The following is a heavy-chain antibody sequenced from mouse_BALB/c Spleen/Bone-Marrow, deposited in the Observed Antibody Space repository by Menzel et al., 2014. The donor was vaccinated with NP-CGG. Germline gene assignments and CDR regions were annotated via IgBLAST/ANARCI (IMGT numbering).Heavy chain of an antibody. CDR1: GFDFSGFW. CDR3: ARLGYYGGFAY. Sequence: EVKVEESGGGLVQPGRSLKLSCAVSGFDFSGFWMGWVRQAPGKGLEWIGEINPDSSTINYTPSLKDRFIISRDNAKNTLYLQMSKVRSEDTALYYCARLGYYGGFAYWGQGTLVTVSA. CDR2: INPDSSTI. V-gene: IGHV4-1*02. J-gene: IGHJ3*01. D-gene: IGHD2-3*01.